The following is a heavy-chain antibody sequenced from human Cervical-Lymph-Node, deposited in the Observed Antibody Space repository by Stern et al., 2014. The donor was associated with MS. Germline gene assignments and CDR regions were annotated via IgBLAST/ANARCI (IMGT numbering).Heavy chain of an antibody. D-gene: IGHD2-15*01. CDR3: VSAIVVVAGTTHDY. CDR1: GFTFSDAY. V-gene: IGHV3-15*01. Sequence: EVQLVESGGGLVKPGGSLRLSCAVSGFTFSDAYMTWVRQAPGKGLEWVGRIRSIPDGGTEEYAATVRGRFTISRDDSRSTVYLQMTSLKTEDTALYYCVSAIVVVAGTTHDYWGQGTLVTVSS. CDR2: IRSIPDGGTE. J-gene: IGHJ4*02.